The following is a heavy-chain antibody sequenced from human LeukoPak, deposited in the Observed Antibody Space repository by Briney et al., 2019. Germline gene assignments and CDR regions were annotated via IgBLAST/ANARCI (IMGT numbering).Heavy chain of an antibody. CDR2: ISSDGGNK. D-gene: IGHD3-10*01. CDR1: GFIFNSYG. Sequence: GGSLRLSCAASGFIFNSYGMHWVRQAPGKGLEWVAVISSDGGNKYYADSVRGRFTISRDNSKNTLYLQMNSLRAEDTAVYYCAKTERMVRGVSNFDHWGQGTLVTVSS. CDR3: AKTERMVRGVSNFDH. J-gene: IGHJ4*02. V-gene: IGHV3-30*18.